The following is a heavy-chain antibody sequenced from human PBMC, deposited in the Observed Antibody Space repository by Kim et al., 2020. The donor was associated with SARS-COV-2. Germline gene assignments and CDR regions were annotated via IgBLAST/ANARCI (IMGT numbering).Heavy chain of an antibody. D-gene: IGHD6-13*01. Sequence: TNYAPKLQGRVTMTTDTSTSTAYMELRSLRSDDTAVYYCARGVGQQLVLYWGQGTLVTVSS. CDR2: T. CDR3: ARGVGQQLVLY. V-gene: IGHV1-18*01. J-gene: IGHJ4*02.